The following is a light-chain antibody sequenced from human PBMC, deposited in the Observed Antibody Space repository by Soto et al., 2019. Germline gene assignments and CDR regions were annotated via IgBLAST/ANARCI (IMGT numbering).Light chain of an antibody. CDR1: QSVSKSY. CDR2: GAS. J-gene: IGKJ4*01. V-gene: IGKV3-20*01. Sequence: DIVLTQSPGTLSLSPGERAPLSCRASQSVSKSYIAWYQQRPGQPPRLLIFGASIRATGIPDRFSGSGSEKDYTPTSSRLEPDECAVYYCQLYGSPLTFGGGATVQI. CDR3: QLYGSPLT.